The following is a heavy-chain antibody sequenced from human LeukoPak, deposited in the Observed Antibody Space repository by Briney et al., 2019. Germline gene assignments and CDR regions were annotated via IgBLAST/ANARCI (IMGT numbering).Heavy chain of an antibody. J-gene: IGHJ6*04. Sequence: ASVTVSCEASGYTFTSYAMHWVRQGPGQRLEWMGWINAGNGNTKYSQRFQGRVTITRDTSASTAYMELSSLRSEDTAVYYCARGRPIVVVPAAINYYYAMDVWGKGTTVTVSS. CDR1: GYTFTSYA. CDR3: ARGRPIVVVPAAINYYYAMDV. V-gene: IGHV1-3*01. CDR2: INAGNGNT. D-gene: IGHD2-2*02.